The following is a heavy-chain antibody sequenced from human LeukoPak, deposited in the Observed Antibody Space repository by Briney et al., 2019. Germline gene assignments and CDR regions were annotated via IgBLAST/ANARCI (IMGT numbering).Heavy chain of an antibody. J-gene: IGHJ5*02. Sequence: SETLSLTCTVSGGSISSYYWSWIRQPPGKGLEYIGYIYYSGSTNYNPSLKSRVTISVDTSKNHFSLKLYSVTAADTTVYYCARLDEWFDPWGQGTLVTVSS. V-gene: IGHV4-59*08. CDR3: ARLDEWFDP. CDR2: IYYSGST. D-gene: IGHD3/OR15-3a*01. CDR1: GGSISSYY.